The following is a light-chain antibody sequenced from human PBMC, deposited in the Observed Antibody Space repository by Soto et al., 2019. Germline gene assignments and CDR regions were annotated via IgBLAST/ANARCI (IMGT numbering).Light chain of an antibody. CDR2: EVS. CDR3: SSFAGSSNLV. Sequence: QSVLTQPPSASGSPGQSVTISCTGTSSDVCGYNYVSWYQQHPGKAPKLMIYEVSKRPSGVPDRFSGSKSGNTASLTVSGLQAEDEADYYCSSFAGSSNLVFGGGTQLTVL. CDR1: SSDVCGYNY. V-gene: IGLV2-8*01. J-gene: IGLJ2*01.